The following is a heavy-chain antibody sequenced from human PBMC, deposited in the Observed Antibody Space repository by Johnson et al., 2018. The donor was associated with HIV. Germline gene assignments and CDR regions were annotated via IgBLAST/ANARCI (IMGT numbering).Heavy chain of an antibody. V-gene: IGHV3-30*03. CDR1: GFTLSTYG. D-gene: IGHD2-15*01. Sequence: QVQLVESGGGVVQPGRSLRLSCVASGFTLSTYGMHWVRQAPGKGLEWVAVMSYAGSNKYYADSVKGRFTISRDNSKNTLYLQMNSLRAEDTAVYYCASYCSGGSCYRRSPSDAFDIWGQGTMVTVSS. J-gene: IGHJ3*02. CDR2: MSYAGSNK. CDR3: ASYCSGGSCYRRSPSDAFDI.